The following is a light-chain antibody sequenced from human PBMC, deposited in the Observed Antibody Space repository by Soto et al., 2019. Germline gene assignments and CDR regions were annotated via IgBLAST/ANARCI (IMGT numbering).Light chain of an antibody. J-gene: IGLJ1*01. Sequence: QSVLTQPASVSGSPGQSITISCTGTSSDVGGYNYVSWYQQHPGKAPKLMIYEVSNRPSGVSNRFSGSKSGNTASLTISGLQSEDEADYYCAARDDSLNALFGTGTKAPS. CDR2: EVS. V-gene: IGLV2-14*01. CDR3: AARDDSLNAL. CDR1: SSDVGGYNY.